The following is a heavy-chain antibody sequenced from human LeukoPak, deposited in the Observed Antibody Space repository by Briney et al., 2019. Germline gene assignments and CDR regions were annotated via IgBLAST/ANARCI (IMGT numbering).Heavy chain of an antibody. J-gene: IGHJ4*02. CDR1: GGSISSSSYY. Sequence: SETLSLTCTVSGGSISSSSYYWGWIRQPPGKGLEWIGSIYYSGSTYYNPSLKSRVTISVDTSKNQFSLKLSSVTAADTAVYYCARETGWNQESYYFDYWGQGTLVTVSS. V-gene: IGHV4-39*07. CDR3: ARETGWNQESYYFDY. D-gene: IGHD1-14*01. CDR2: IYYSGST.